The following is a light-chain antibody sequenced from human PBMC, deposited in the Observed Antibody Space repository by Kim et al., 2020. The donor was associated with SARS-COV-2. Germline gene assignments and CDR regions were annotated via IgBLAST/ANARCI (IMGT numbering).Light chain of an antibody. CDR2: DVS. Sequence: QSALTQPASVSGSPGQSITISCTGTSNNIGTYKYVSWYQQYPGKAPKLMIYDVSERPSGVSNRFSGSKFGNTASLTISGLQAEDEADYYCSSYTSSSTYVFGTGTKVTVL. V-gene: IGLV2-14*03. CDR1: SNNIGTYKY. CDR3: SSYTSSSTYV. J-gene: IGLJ1*01.